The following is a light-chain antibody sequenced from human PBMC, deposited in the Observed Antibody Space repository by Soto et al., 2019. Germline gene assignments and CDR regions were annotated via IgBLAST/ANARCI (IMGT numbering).Light chain of an antibody. J-gene: IGLJ2*01. CDR1: KSNIGAGYV. Sequence: QSVLMQPPSVSGAPGQRVTIFCTGTKSNIGAGYVVHWYQQLPGTAPRLLIYGNSNRPSGVPDRFSGSKSGNSASLAITGLQTEDEADYHCCSYAGESTVTFGGGTKLTVL. V-gene: IGLV1-40*01. CDR3: CSYAGESTVT. CDR2: GNS.